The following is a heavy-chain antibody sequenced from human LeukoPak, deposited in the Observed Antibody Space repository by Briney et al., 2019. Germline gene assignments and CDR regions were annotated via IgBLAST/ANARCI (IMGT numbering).Heavy chain of an antibody. CDR2: IYYSGTT. CDR3: ATRDGYNRFDY. V-gene: IGHV4-59*12. CDR1: GGSISNYY. D-gene: IGHD5-24*01. Sequence: SETLSLTCTVSGGSISNYYWSWIRQPPGKGLEWIGYIYYSGTTNYNPSLKSRVTISVDTSKNQFSLKLSSVTAADTAVYYCATRDGYNRFDYWGQGTLVTVSS. J-gene: IGHJ4*02.